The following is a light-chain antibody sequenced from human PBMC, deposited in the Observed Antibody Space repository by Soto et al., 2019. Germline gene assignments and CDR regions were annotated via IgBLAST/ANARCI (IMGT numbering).Light chain of an antibody. V-gene: IGKV1-5*03. CDR1: QSISVW. CDR2: KAS. Sequence: SLSXSTLSASMREXXXXXXXATQSISVWLAWYQQKXGKASNLLIYKASXLESGVPARFSGSRSGTELTLTISSLQPDDFTTYYCQHYNSYLEASGQRT. J-gene: IGKJ1*01. CDR3: QHYNSYLEA.